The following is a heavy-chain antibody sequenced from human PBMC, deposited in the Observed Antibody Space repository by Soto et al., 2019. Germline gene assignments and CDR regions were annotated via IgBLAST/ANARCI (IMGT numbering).Heavy chain of an antibody. D-gene: IGHD5-12*01. Sequence: SETLSLTCAVSGGSISSGGYSWSWIRQPPGKGLEWIGYIYHSGSTYYNPSLKSRVTISVDRSKNQFSLKLSSVTAADTAVYYCARDGARWLQLLSYFDYRGQGTLVTVPS. CDR2: IYHSGST. CDR3: ARDGARWLQLLSYFDY. CDR1: GGSISSGGYS. J-gene: IGHJ4*02. V-gene: IGHV4-30-2*01.